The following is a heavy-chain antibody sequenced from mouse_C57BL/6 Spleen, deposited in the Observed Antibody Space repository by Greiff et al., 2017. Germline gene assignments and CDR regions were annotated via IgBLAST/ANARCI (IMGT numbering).Heavy chain of an antibody. CDR3: GRGGIYYGNYYFDD. Sequence: QVQLQQPGTELVKPGASVKLSCKASGYTFTSYWMHWVKQRPGQGLEWIGNINPSNGGTNYNEKFKSKATLTVDNSSSTAYMQLSSLTSEDSAVYYCGRGGIYYGNYYFDDWGTGTTLTVSS. V-gene: IGHV1-53*01. CDR1: GYTFTSYW. D-gene: IGHD2-1*01. J-gene: IGHJ2*01. CDR2: INPSNGGT.